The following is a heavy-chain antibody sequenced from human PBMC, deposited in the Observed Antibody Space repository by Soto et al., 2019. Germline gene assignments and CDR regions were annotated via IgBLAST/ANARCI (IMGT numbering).Heavy chain of an antibody. J-gene: IGHJ5*02. CDR1: GGSISSYF. V-gene: IGHV4-59*08. Sequence: SETLSLTCTVSGGSISSYFWSWIRQPPGKGLEWIGYIYYSGSTNYNPSLKSRVTISLDTSKNQFSLKLSSVTAADTAVYYCARHYDFWSGYKQTHWFDPWGQGTLVTVSS. CDR2: IYYSGST. CDR3: ARHYDFWSGYKQTHWFDP. D-gene: IGHD3-3*01.